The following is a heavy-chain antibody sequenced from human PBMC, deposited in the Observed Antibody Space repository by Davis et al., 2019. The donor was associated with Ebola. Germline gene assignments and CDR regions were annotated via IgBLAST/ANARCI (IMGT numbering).Heavy chain of an antibody. J-gene: IGHJ6*02. V-gene: IGHV1-46*01. CDR3: ARGDIVVVPAAYYYYYGMDV. Sequence: ASVKVSCKASGYTFTSYYMHWVRQAPGQGLEWMGIINPSGGSTSYAQKFQGRVTMTRDTSTSTVYMELSSLRSEDTAVYYCARGDIVVVPAAYYYYYGMDVWGQGTTVTVSS. CDR2: INPSGGST. D-gene: IGHD2-2*01. CDR1: GYTFTSYY.